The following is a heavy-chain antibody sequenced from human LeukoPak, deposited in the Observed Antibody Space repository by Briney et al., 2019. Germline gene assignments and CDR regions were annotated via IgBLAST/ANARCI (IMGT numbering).Heavy chain of an antibody. D-gene: IGHD3-9*01. CDR3: AKDPGCVTVSPPDY. CDR2: ISGSGDSP. J-gene: IGHJ4*01. CDR1: EFTFTNYA. V-gene: IGHV3-23*01. Sequence: PGGSLRLSCAASEFTFTNYALSWVRQAPGKGLEWVSAISGSGDSPYYADSVKGRFTISRDNSKNTLYLQLNNLRAEDTAVYYCAKDPGCVTVSPPDYWGHGTLVTVSS.